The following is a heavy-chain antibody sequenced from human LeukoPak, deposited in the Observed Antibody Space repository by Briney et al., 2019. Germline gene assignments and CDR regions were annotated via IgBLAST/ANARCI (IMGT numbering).Heavy chain of an antibody. V-gene: IGHV3-43*01. CDR2: ISWEGGTT. D-gene: IGHD6-13*01. CDR1: GFTFDDYT. J-gene: IGHJ4*02. Sequence: GGSLRLSCAASGFTFDDYTMVWVRQAPGKGLAWLSLISWEGGTTYYADSVKGRFTISRDNSKNTLYLQMNSLRAEDTAVYYCARSRPLQQLVPTYYFDYWGQGTLVTVSS. CDR3: ARSRPLQQLVPTYYFDY.